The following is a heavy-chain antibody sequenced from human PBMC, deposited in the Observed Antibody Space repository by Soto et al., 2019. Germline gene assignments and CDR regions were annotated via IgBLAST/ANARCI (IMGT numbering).Heavy chain of an antibody. V-gene: IGHV4-59*11. D-gene: IGHD1-26*01. CDR2: IYDRGST. J-gene: IGHJ6*02. CDR3: ARDGREASGMDV. CDR1: RGSISSHY. Sequence: SETLSLTCTVSRGSISSHYWSWVRQAPGNGLEWIGHIYDRGSTTYNPCLRRRSTISVDTSNNQFSLKLNSVTTADTAVYYCARDGREASGMDVWGQGTKVTVSS.